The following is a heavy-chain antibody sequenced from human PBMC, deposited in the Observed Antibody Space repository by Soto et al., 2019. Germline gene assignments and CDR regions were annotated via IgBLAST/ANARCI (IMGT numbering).Heavy chain of an antibody. D-gene: IGHD3-22*01. V-gene: IGHV1-18*01. CDR2: ISAYNGNT. Sequence: ASVKVSCKASGYTFTSYGISWVRQAPGQGLEWMGWISAYNGNTNYAQKLQGRVTMTTDTSTSTAYMELRSLRSDDTAVYYCARRNYYDRSIGGISFDIWGQGTMVTVSS. CDR1: GYTFTSYG. CDR3: ARRNYYDRSIGGISFDI. J-gene: IGHJ3*02.